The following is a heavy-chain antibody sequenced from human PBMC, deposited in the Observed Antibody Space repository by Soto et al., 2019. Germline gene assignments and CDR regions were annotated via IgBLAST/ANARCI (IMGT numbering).Heavy chain of an antibody. CDR3: ARVYCGGDCYPHNWFDP. CDR2: IYHSGST. CDR1: GGSISSSNW. J-gene: IGHJ5*02. D-gene: IGHD2-21*02. V-gene: IGHV4-4*02. Sequence: QVQLQESGPGLVKPSGTLSLTCAVSGGSISSSNWWSWVRQPPGKGLEWIGEIYHSGSTNYNPSLKSRVTISVDKSKNQFSLQLSSVTAADTAVYYCARVYCGGDCYPHNWFDPWGQGTLVTVSS.